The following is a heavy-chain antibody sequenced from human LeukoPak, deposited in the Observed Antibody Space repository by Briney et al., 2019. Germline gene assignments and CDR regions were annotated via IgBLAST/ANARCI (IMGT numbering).Heavy chain of an antibody. Sequence: ASVKVSCKASGGTFSSYAISCVRQAPGQGLEWMGRIIPLFGTANYAKKFQGRVTITSGESTSKAYMDLSSLRSEATAVYYCALDIVATIGQYNWFDPWGQGTLVTVSS. CDR2: IIPLFGTA. CDR1: GGTFSSYA. V-gene: IGHV1-69*15. J-gene: IGHJ5*02. D-gene: IGHD5-12*01. CDR3: ALDIVATIGQYNWFDP.